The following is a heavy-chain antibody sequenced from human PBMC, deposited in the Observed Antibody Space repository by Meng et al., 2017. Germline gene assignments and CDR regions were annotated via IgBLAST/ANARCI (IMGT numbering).Heavy chain of an antibody. CDR1: GFTFSSYE. CDR2: ISSSSSYI. J-gene: IGHJ4*02. V-gene: IGHV3-21*01. Sequence: GGSLRLSCAASGFTFSSYEMNWVRQAPGKGLEWVSSISSSSSYIYSADSVKGRFTISRDDAKNSLYLQMNSLRAEDTAVYYCARAMGSGIYGIDYWGQGTLVTVSS. CDR3: ARAMGSGIYGIDY. D-gene: IGHD3-10*01.